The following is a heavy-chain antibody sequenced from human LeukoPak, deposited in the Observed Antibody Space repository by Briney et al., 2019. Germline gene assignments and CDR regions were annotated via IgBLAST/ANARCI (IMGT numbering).Heavy chain of an antibody. J-gene: IGHJ6*03. D-gene: IGHD2-2*02. CDR3: ARTRVVPAAITGFFYYYMDV. CDR1: GGSMSSYY. Sequence: SETLSLTCTVSGGSMSSYYWSWIRQPAGKGLEWIGRIYTSGSTNYNPSLKSRVTMSVDTSKNQYSLKLSSVTAADTAVYYCARTRVVPAAITGFFYYYMDVWGKGTTVTVSS. V-gene: IGHV4-4*07. CDR2: IYTSGST.